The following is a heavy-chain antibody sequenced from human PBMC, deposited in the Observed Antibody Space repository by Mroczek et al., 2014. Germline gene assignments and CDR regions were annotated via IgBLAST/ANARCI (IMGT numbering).Heavy chain of an antibody. CDR3: ARGAGPITIFGVVINDAFDI. CDR1: GGSFSGYY. Sequence: QVQLQQWGAGLLKPSETLSLTCAVYGGSFSGYYWSWIRQPPGKGLEWIGEINHSGSTNYNPSLKSRVTISVDTSKNQFSLKLSSVTAADTAVYYCARGAGPITIFGVVINDAFDIWGQGTMVTVSS. J-gene: IGHJ3*02. V-gene: IGHV4-34*01. D-gene: IGHD3-3*01. CDR2: INHSGST.